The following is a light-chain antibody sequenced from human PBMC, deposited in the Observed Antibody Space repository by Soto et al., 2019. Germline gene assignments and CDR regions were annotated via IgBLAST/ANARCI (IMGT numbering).Light chain of an antibody. V-gene: IGKV3-20*01. CDR1: QSVSSSY. Sequence: EIVVTQSPGTLSLSPGERATLSCRASQSVSSSYLAWYQQKPGQAPRLLIYGVSSRATGIPDRFSGSGSGTDFTLTISGLEPEDFAVYYCQQYGSSPTFGGGTKVEIK. CDR3: QQYGSSPT. J-gene: IGKJ4*01. CDR2: GVS.